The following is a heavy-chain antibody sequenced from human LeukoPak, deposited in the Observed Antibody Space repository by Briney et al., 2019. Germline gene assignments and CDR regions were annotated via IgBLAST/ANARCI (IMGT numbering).Heavy chain of an antibody. J-gene: IGHJ2*01. V-gene: IGHV1-18*01. D-gene: IGHD3-10*01. Sequence: NVQGRVTMTTDTSTSTAYMELSSLRSEDTAVYYCARSRPRSEMVRGGFDLWGRGTLVTVSS. CDR3: ARSRPRSEMVRGGFDL.